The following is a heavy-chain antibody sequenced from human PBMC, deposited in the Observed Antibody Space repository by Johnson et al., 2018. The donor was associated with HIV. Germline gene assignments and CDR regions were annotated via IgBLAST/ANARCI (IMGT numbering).Heavy chain of an antibody. D-gene: IGHD1-26*01. Sequence: VQLVESGGGLVQPGRSLKLSCAASGFTFDDYAMHWVRQAPGKGLEWVSGINWNGGSTGYADSVKGRFTISRDNAKNSLYLQMNSLRAEDTAVYYCAHSVGATDDAFDIWGQGTMVTVSS. CDR2: INWNGGST. V-gene: IGHV3-9*01. CDR1: GFTFDDYA. J-gene: IGHJ3*02. CDR3: AHSVGATDDAFDI.